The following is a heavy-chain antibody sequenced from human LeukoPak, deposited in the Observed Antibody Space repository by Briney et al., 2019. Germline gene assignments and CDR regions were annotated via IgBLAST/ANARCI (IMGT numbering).Heavy chain of an antibody. CDR2: ISGSGGST. Sequence: GGSLRLSCAASGFTFSSYAMGWVRQAPGKGLEWVSAISGSGGSTYYANSVKGRFTISRDNSKNTLYLQMNSLRAEDTAVYYCAKDRKEGATHYWGQGTLVTVSS. J-gene: IGHJ4*02. D-gene: IGHD1-26*01. CDR1: GFTFSSYA. V-gene: IGHV3-23*01. CDR3: AKDRKEGATHY.